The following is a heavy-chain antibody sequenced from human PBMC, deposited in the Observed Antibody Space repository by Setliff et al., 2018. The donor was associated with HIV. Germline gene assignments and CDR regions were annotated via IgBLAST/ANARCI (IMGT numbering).Heavy chain of an antibody. D-gene: IGHD6-19*01. Sequence: SETLSLTCSVSGGSISSSSDYWGRIRQPPGKGLEWIGSIYYSGSIYYNPSLKSRVTISVDTPNNHFSLRLSSVTAADTALYYCARQNSGWGVGLYYFDYWGQGTLVTVSS. V-gene: IGHV4-39*01. CDR3: ARQNSGWGVGLYYFDY. J-gene: IGHJ4*02. CDR1: GGSISSSSDY. CDR2: IYYSGSI.